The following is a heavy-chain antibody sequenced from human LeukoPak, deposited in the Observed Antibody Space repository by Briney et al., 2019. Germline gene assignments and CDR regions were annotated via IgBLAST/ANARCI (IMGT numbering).Heavy chain of an antibody. V-gene: IGHV4-30-2*01. CDR3: ASAAYGGNPIDY. J-gene: IGHJ4*02. CDR2: IYHSGST. D-gene: IGHD4-23*01. CDR1: GGSISSGGYS. Sequence: PSQTLSLTCAVSGGSISSGGYSWSWIRQPPGKGLEWIGYIYHSGSTYYNPSLKSRVTISVDRSKNQFSLKLSSVTAADTAVYYCASAAYGGNPIDYWGQGTLVTVSS.